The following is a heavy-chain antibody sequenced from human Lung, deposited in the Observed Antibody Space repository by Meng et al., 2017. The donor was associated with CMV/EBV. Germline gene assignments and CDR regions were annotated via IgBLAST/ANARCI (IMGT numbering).Heavy chain of an antibody. J-gene: IGHJ6*02. Sequence: GEXXKISCAASGFTFSSYAMHWVRQAPGKGLEWVANIRFDGTNKYHADSVKGRFTISRDNSKNTLYLQMNSLRAEDTAVYYCAKRGDSSGTYAMDVWGQGTXVTVSS. D-gene: IGHD3-22*01. V-gene: IGHV3-30*02. CDR1: GFTFSSYA. CDR3: AKRGDSSGTYAMDV. CDR2: IRFDGTNK.